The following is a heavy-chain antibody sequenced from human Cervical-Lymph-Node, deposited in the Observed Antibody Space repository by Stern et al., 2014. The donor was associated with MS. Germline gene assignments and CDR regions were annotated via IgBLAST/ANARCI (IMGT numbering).Heavy chain of an antibody. J-gene: IGHJ6*02. Sequence: VQLVQSGGGVVRPGRSLRLSCATSGFTFSRYAVLWVRQAPGNGLEWVAAISYDGINKFYGASVKGRFTISRDNSKNTLFLQMNNLRPEDSGVYHCARDRLDGDYVYYYGLDVWGQGTTVTVSS. D-gene: IGHD4-17*01. CDR2: ISYDGINK. V-gene: IGHV3-30*04. CDR1: GFTFSRYA. CDR3: ARDRLDGDYVYYYGLDV.